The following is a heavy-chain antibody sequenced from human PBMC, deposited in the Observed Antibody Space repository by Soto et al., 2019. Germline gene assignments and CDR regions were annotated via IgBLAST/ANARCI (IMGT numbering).Heavy chain of an antibody. J-gene: IGHJ4*02. CDR3: ARSSLLRYFAD. CDR1: GGSFSGYY. Sequence: QVQLQQWGARLLKPSETLSLTCAVSGGSFSGYYWTWIRQPPGKGLEWIGEINHSGSTNYSPSLKTPVTISLDTSKNPFSLNLTSVTAADTAVYSCARSSLLRYFADWGQGTLVTVSS. V-gene: IGHV4-34*01. D-gene: IGHD3-3*01. CDR2: INHSGST.